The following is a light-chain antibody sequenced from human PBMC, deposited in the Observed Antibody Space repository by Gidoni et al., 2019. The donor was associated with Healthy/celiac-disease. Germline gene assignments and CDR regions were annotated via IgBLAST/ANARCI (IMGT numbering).Light chain of an antibody. V-gene: IGKV2-28*01. CDR2: LGS. CDR3: MQALQTPRLT. J-gene: IGKJ4*01. Sequence: DIVMTHSPLSLPVTPGEPASISCRSSQSLLHSNGYNYLDWYLQKPGQSPQLLIYLGSNRASGVPERFSGSGSGTDFTLKISRVEAEDVGVYYCMQALQTPRLTFGGGTKVEIK. CDR1: QSLLHSNGYNY.